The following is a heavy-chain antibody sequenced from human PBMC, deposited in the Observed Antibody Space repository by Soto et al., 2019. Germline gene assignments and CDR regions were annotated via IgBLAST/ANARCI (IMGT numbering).Heavy chain of an antibody. J-gene: IGHJ4*02. CDR1: GFTFSSYA. Sequence: GGSLRLSCAASGFTFSSYAMSWVRQAPRKGLEWVSAISGSGGSTYYADSVKGRFTISRDNSKNTLYLQMNSLRAEDTAVYYCAKDLNYDILTGYYGSPSFDYWGQGT. D-gene: IGHD3-9*01. CDR2: ISGSGGST. V-gene: IGHV3-23*01. CDR3: AKDLNYDILTGYYGSPSFDY.